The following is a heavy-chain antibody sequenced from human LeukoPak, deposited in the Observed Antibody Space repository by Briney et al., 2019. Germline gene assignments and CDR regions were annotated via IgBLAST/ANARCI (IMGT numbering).Heavy chain of an antibody. J-gene: IGHJ5*02. CDR3: ARGLRAYYGSGSYIWFDP. V-gene: IGHV1-2*02. Sequence: GASVKVSCKASGYTFTGYYMRWVRQAPGQGLEWMGWINPNSGGTNYAQKFQGRVTMTRDTSISTAYMELSRLRSDDTAVYYCARGLRAYYGSGSYIWFDPWGQGTLVTVSS. D-gene: IGHD3-10*01. CDR1: GYTFTGYY. CDR2: INPNSGGT.